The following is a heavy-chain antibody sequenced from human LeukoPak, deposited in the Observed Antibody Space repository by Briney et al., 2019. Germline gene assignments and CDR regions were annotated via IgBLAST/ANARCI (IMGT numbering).Heavy chain of an antibody. J-gene: IGHJ4*02. D-gene: IGHD2/OR15-2a*01. Sequence: SETLSLTCSVSGDSLSSGNWWSWVRQPPGKGLEWIGEIYHGGTTNYNPSLRSRVTISVDKSKNVFSLDLSSVTAADTAIYYCVTSSHYCLKNWGQGTLVTVSS. CDR1: GDSLSSGNW. CDR3: VTSSHYCLKN. CDR2: IYHGGTT. V-gene: IGHV4-4*02.